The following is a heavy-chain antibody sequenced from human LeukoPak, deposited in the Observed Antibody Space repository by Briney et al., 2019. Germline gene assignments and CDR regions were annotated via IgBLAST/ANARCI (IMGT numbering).Heavy chain of an antibody. D-gene: IGHD3-22*01. J-gene: IGHJ4*02. CDR2: ISDSGGRT. Sequence: GGSLRLSRAVSGITLRNYGMSWVRQAPGKGLEWGAGISDSGGRTNYADSVKGRFTISRDNPKNTLYLQMNSLRAEDTAVYFCAKRGVVIRVILVGFHKEAYYFDSWGQGALVTVSS. CDR1: GITLRNYG. V-gene: IGHV3-23*01. CDR3: AKRGVVIRVILVGFHKEAYYFDS.